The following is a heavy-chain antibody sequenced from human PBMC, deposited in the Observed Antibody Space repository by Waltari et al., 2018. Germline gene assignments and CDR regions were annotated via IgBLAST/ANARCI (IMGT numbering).Heavy chain of an antibody. CDR1: GYRFSTYA. J-gene: IGHJ4*02. D-gene: IGHD6-13*01. CDR2: IGSGGSYI. Sequence: EVHLVESGGGLVKPGGSLSLSCEASGYRFSTYAMSWVRQTPGKALEWLASIGSGGSYIYYADSMRGRFVISRDDATNSLYLHIHSLRAEDTAMYYCAREGQQLARYLDSWGQGTLVTVSS. V-gene: IGHV3-21*01. CDR3: AREGQQLARYLDS.